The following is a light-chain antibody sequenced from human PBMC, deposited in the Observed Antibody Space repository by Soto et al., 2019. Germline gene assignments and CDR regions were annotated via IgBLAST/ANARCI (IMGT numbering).Light chain of an antibody. CDR2: AAS. J-gene: IGKJ2*01. CDR1: QSISSY. CDR3: QQRYSTPYT. Sequence: DIQMTQSPSSLSASVGDRVTITCRASQSISSYLNWYQQKPGKAPKLLSYAASSLESAVPSRFSVSGSGTDTTLTISSLQPEDFATYYCQQRYSTPYTFGQGTKLVIK. V-gene: IGKV1-39*01.